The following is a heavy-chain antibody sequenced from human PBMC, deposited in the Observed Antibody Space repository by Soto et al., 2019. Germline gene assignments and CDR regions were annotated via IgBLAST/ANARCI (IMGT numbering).Heavy chain of an antibody. CDR2: INDRGSI. CDR1: GGSFSGYY. J-gene: IGHJ2*01. Sequence: QVQLQQWGAGPLRPLETLSLTCGVSGGSFSGYYWACIRQSPGKGLEWIGEINDRGSINYNPSLKSRVSISVDTSKNHYSLNLRSVTAADTAVYYCARESHDILTGPPWVWYFDLWGRGTLVTVSS. V-gene: IGHV4-34*01. CDR3: ARESHDILTGPPWVWYFDL. D-gene: IGHD3-9*01.